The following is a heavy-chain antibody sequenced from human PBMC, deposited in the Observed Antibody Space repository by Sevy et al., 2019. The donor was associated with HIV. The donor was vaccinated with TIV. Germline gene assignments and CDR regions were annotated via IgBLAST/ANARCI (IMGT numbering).Heavy chain of an antibody. CDR1: GFTFSDHY. J-gene: IGHJ4*02. CDR3: ATHAGIAAAGRVFDY. V-gene: IGHV3-72*01. D-gene: IGHD6-13*01. Sequence: GGSLRLSCVASGFTFSDHYMEWVRQAPGKGLEWVGRTGNKADGYTTEYAASVKGRFTISRDESKNSLYVQMNSLKADDTAVYYCATHAGIAAAGRVFDYWGQGTLVTVSS. CDR2: TGNKADGYTT.